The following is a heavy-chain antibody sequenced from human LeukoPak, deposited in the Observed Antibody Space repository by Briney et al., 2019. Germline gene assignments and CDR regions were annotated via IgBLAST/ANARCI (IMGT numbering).Heavy chain of an antibody. CDR1: GFTVSSNY. V-gene: IGHV3-53*01. D-gene: IGHD6-6*01. Sequence: GGSLRLSCAASGFTVSSNYMSWVRQAPGKGLEWVSVIYSGGSTYYADSVKGRFTISRDNSKNTLYLQMNSLRAEDTAVYYCARAPYSSSPVDYWGQGTLVTVSS. CDR3: ARAPYSSSPVDY. J-gene: IGHJ4*02. CDR2: IYSGGST.